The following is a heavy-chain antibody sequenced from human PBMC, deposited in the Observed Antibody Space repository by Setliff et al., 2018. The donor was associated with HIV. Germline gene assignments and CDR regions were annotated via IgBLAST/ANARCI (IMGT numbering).Heavy chain of an antibody. V-gene: IGHV4-4*08. CDR3: ARECGSYSGDDAFDI. Sequence: SETLSLTCTVSGGSISSYYWSWIRQPPGKGLEWIGYIYTSESSNYNPSLKSRVTFSVDTSKNQFSLKLSSVTAADTAVYYCARECGSYSGDDAFDIWGQGTMVTVSS. CDR2: IYTSESS. J-gene: IGHJ3*02. D-gene: IGHD1-26*01. CDR1: GGSISSYY.